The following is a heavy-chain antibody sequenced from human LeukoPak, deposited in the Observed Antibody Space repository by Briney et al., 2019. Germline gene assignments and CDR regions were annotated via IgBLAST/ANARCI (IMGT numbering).Heavy chain of an antibody. Sequence: GGSLRLSCAASGFIFSNYGMHWVRQAPGKGLEWVAVIWYDGSNKYYTDSVKGRFTISRDDSKNTLYLQMNSLRVEDTAVYYCARASPRDGYNLVDYWGLGTLVTVSS. D-gene: IGHD5-24*01. CDR2: IWYDGSNK. V-gene: IGHV3-33*01. CDR3: ARASPRDGYNLVDY. CDR1: GFIFSNYG. J-gene: IGHJ4*02.